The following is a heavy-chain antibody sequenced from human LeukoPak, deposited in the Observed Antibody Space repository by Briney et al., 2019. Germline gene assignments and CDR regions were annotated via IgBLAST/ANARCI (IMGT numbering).Heavy chain of an antibody. CDR2: IYYSGST. V-gene: IGHV4-59*01. Sequence: SGTLSLTCTVSGGSISSYYWSWIRQPPGKGLEWIGYIYYSGSTNYNPSLKSRVTISVDTSKNQFSLKLSSVTAADTAVYYCARGGSRRVHYFDYWGQGTLVTVSS. CDR1: GGSISSYY. D-gene: IGHD3-10*01. J-gene: IGHJ4*02. CDR3: ARGGSRRVHYFDY.